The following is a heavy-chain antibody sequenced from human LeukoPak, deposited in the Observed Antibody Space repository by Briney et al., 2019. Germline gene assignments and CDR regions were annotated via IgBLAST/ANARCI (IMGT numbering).Heavy chain of an antibody. J-gene: IGHJ4*02. V-gene: IGHV3-53*01. CDR3: AREASNGYHFDF. D-gene: IGHD3-22*01. CDR2: ISSGGNT. CDR1: GFIVSNNY. Sequence: GGSLRLSCAASGFIVSNNYLNWVRQAPGKGLEWVSVISSGGNTYHIDSVKGRFTISRDNSRNTLYLQMNSLRAEDTAVYYCAREASNGYHFDFWGQGTLVTVSS.